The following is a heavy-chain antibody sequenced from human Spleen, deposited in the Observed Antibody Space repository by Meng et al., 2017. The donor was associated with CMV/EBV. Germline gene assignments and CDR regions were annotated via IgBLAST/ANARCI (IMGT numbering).Heavy chain of an antibody. J-gene: IGHJ4*02. D-gene: IGHD2-2*01. CDR2: IYYSGST. CDR1: SISSSSYY. V-gene: IGHV4-39*01. Sequence: SISSSSYYWGSIRQPLGKGLEWIGSIYYSGSTYYNPSLKSRVTISVDTSKNQFSLKLSSVTAADTAVYYCSAPVRYCSSTSCYFADYWGQGTLVTVSS. CDR3: SAPVRYCSSTSCYFADY.